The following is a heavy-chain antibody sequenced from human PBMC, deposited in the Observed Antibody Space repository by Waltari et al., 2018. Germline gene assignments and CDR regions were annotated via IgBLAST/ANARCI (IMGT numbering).Heavy chain of an antibody. J-gene: IGHJ5*02. D-gene: IGHD3-16*01. CDR2: IIPNSGDT. Sequence: QVQLVQSGAEVKNPGASIKVSCKASGYTLTGYHIHWVRQAPGQGLEWRGRIIPNSGDTTYAQKFQGRVTRTRDTSINTAYMELSRLTSDDTAVYFCARGLNDLYAYFDPWGQGTLVTVSS. CDR3: ARGLNDLYAYFDP. CDR1: GYTLTGYH. V-gene: IGHV1-2*06.